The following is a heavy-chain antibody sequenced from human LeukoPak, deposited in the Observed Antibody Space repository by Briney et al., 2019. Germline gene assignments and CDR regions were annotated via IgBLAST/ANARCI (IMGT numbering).Heavy chain of an antibody. CDR1: GGSFSNYY. CDR3: AREEIRSWFDP. J-gene: IGHJ5*02. CDR2: ISYSGGT. Sequence: SETLSLTFTVSGGSFSNYYWIWIRQPPGKGLEWIGFISYSGGTNYNPSLKSRVTMSVDASKSQLSLKLSSVTAADTAMYYCAREEIRSWFDPWGQGTLVTVSS. V-gene: IGHV4-59*01. D-gene: IGHD5-24*01.